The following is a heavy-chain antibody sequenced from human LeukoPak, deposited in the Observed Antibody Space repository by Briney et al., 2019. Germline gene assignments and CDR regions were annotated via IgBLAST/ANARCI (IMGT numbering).Heavy chain of an antibody. CDR1: GYTFTDYY. Sequence: EASVKFSCKASGYTFTDYYIHWVRQAPGQGLEWVGLIHPNTGDTFYEQKFRGRVTMTRDTSINTAYMELDRLTSDDTAVYYCARDYSGSYTHWAQGTLVTVSS. CDR3: ARDYSGSYTH. J-gene: IGHJ4*02. V-gene: IGHV1-2*06. CDR2: IHPNTGDT. D-gene: IGHD1-26*01.